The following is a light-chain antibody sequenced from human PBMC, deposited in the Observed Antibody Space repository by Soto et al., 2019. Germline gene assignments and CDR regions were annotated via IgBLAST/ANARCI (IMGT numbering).Light chain of an antibody. CDR2: DAS. CDR1: QSINNW. Sequence: DIQMTQSPSTLSASVGDSVTITCRASQSINNWLAWHQQRPGQPPKLLIYDASNLQGGVPSRFSGRGSGTEFTLTISSLQPDDFATYYCQQYKSYSPETFGQGTKLEI. V-gene: IGKV1-5*01. CDR3: QQYKSYSPET. J-gene: IGKJ2*01.